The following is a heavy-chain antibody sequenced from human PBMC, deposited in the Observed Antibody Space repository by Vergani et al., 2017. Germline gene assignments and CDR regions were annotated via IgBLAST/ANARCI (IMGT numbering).Heavy chain of an antibody. D-gene: IGHD2-2*01. V-gene: IGHV4-34*01. CDR2: INHSGST. Sequence: QVQLQQWGAGLLKPSETLSLTCAVYGGSFSGYYWSWIRQPPGKGLEWIGEINHSGSTNYNPSLKSRVTISVDTSKNQFSLKLSSVTGADTAVYYCARDSDDGYCSSTSCYLRRGYYYYGMDVWGQGTTVTVSS. CDR3: ARDSDDGYCSSTSCYLRRGYYYYGMDV. J-gene: IGHJ6*02. CDR1: GGSFSGYY.